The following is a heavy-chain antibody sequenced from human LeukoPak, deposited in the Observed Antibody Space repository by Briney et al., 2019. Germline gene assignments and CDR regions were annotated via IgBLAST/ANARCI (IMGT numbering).Heavy chain of an antibody. CDR1: GGSFSSYY. CDR3: ARISSGTLGY. J-gene: IGHJ4*02. D-gene: IGHD3-22*01. CDR2: INHSGST. Sequence: PSETLSLTCAVYGGSFSSYYWSWIRQPPGKGLEWIGEINHSGSTNYNPSLKSRVTISVDTSKNQFSLKLSSVTAADTAVYYCARISSGTLGYWGQGTLVTVSS. V-gene: IGHV4-34*01.